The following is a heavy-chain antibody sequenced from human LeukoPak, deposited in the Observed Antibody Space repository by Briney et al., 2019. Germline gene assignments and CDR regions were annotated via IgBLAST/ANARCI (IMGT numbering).Heavy chain of an antibody. CDR3: ARLLDTAMDRDY. CDR1: GGSISSSSYY. V-gene: IGHV4-39*07. J-gene: IGHJ4*02. D-gene: IGHD5-18*01. Sequence: KASETMSLTCTVSGGSISSSSYYWGWIRQPPGKGLEWIGSIYYSGSTYYNPSLKSRVTISVDTSKNQFSLKLSSVTAADTAVYYCARLLDTAMDRDYWGQGTLVTVSS. CDR2: IYYSGST.